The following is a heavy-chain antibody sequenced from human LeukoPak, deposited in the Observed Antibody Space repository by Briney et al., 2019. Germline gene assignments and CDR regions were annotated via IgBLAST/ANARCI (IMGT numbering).Heavy chain of an antibody. CDR3: APGHCFTMILVVTLDYYFDF. CDR2: IRNKTNGGAT. V-gene: IGHV3-71*03. D-gene: IGHD3-22*01. J-gene: IGHJ4*02. CDR1: GFSFSDFY. Sequence: PGGSLRLSCAASGFSFSDFYMSWVRQAPGKGLAWVCIIRNKTNGGATEKTTSVRGGFTISTDDSKSIITYLQMNSLRAEDTAVFYCAPGHCFTMILVVTLDYYFDFWGQGTLVTVSS.